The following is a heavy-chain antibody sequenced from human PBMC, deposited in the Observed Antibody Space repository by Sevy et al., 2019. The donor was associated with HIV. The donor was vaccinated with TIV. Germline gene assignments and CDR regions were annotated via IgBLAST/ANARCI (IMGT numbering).Heavy chain of an antibody. J-gene: IGHJ4*02. CDR3: ATSTMMGASSLYDY. V-gene: IGHV3-7*03. D-gene: IGHD3-22*01. CDR1: GFTFNNYW. Sequence: GGSLRLSCAVSGFTFNNYWMSWVRQAPGKGLEWVAAINQDGSDKYSSHSVKGRFTISRDNAENSLFLQMNSLRVGDTAMYYCATSTMMGASSLYDYWGQGTLVTVSS. CDR2: INQDGSDK.